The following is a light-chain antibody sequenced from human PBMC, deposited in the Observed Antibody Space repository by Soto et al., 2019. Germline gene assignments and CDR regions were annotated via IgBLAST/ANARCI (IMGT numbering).Light chain of an antibody. V-gene: IGKV3-15*01. Sequence: EIVMTQSPATLSVSPGERATLSCRASQSVSSNLAWYRQKPGQAPRLLIYGASTRATGIPARFSGSGSGTEFTLTITSLQSEDFAVYYCQQYSNWPPITFGQGTRLEI. J-gene: IGKJ5*01. CDR2: GAS. CDR1: QSVSSN. CDR3: QQYSNWPPIT.